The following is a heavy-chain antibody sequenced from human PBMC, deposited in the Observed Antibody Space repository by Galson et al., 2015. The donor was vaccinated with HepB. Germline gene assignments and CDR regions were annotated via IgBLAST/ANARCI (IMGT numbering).Heavy chain of an antibody. Sequence: SLRLSCAASGFTFSTYWMTWVRQAPGKGLEWVTYIKPNGNDKYYLGSVRGRFTVSRDNAQNSLYLQMNSLRAEDTAVYYCARVRSSRWYDWGFDYWGQGSLVTVSP. V-gene: IGHV3-7*01. CDR1: GFTFSTYW. D-gene: IGHD6-13*01. CDR3: ARVRSSRWYDWGFDY. CDR2: IKPNGNDK. J-gene: IGHJ4*02.